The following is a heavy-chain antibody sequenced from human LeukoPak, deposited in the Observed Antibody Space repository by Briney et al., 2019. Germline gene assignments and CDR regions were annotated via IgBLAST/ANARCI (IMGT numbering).Heavy chain of an antibody. D-gene: IGHD4-17*01. V-gene: IGHV1-18*01. CDR2: ISAYNGNT. J-gene: IGHJ5*02. CDR1: GYTFTSYG. Sequence: VASVKVSCKASGYTFTSYGISWVRQAPGQGLEWMGWISAYNGNTNYAQKLQGRVTMTTDTSTSTAYMELRSLRSDDTAVYYCAKAPDSVDYGALKWFDPWGQGTLVTVSS. CDR3: AKAPDSVDYGALKWFDP.